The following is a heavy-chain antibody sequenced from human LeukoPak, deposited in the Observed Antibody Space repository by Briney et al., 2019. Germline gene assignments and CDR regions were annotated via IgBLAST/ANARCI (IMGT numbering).Heavy chain of an antibody. D-gene: IGHD3-22*01. J-gene: IGHJ4*02. CDR1: GFTFSYYS. V-gene: IGHV3-74*01. CDR2: TNSDGSST. Sequence: GGSLRLSCAVSGFTFSYYSMHWVRQTPGKGLVWVSFTNSDGSSTNYADSVKGRLTISRDNAKNTLYLQMNSLRAEDTAVYYCARGGDSSGYLYWGQGTLVTVSS. CDR3: ARGGDSSGYLY.